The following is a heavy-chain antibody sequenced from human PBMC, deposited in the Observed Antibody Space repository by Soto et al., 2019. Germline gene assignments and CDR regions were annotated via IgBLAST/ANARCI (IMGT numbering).Heavy chain of an antibody. CDR2: IYPGDSDT. Sequence: GESLNSSCNGSGYSFTAYWSGWVRQMPGKGLEGMVIIYPGDSDTRYSPSFQGQVTISADKSISTAYLQWSSVKASDTAMYYCARHRLGYCSGGSCYYYYGMDVWGQGTTVTVSS. J-gene: IGHJ6*02. CDR3: ARHRLGYCSGGSCYYYYGMDV. CDR1: GYSFTAYW. V-gene: IGHV5-51*01. D-gene: IGHD2-15*01.